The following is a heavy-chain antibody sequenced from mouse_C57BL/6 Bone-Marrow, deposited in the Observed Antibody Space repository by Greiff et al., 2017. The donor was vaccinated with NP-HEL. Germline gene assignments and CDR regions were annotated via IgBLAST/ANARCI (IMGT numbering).Heavy chain of an antibody. Sequence: VQLQQPGAELVKPGASVKLSCKASGYTFTSYWMQWVKQRPGQGLEWIGEIDPSASYTNYNQKFKGKATLTVDTSSSTAYMQLSSLTSEDSAVYYCATSSGYPYYYAMDYWGKGTSVTGSS. CDR3: ATSSGYPYYYAMDY. CDR1: GYTFTSYW. V-gene: IGHV1-50*01. D-gene: IGHD3-2*02. CDR2: IDPSASYT. J-gene: IGHJ4*01.